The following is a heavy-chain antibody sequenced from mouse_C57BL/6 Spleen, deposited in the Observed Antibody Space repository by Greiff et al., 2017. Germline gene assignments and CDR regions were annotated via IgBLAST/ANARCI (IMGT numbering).Heavy chain of an antibody. V-gene: IGHV14-4*01. Sequence: EVQLQQSGAELVRPGASVKLSCTASGFNIKDDYMHWVKQRPEQGLEWIGWIDPENGDTEYASKFQGKATITADTSSNTAYLQLSSLTSGDTAVYYCTHITTVVGYWGQGTTLTVSS. J-gene: IGHJ2*01. CDR1: GFNIKDDY. D-gene: IGHD1-1*01. CDR2: IDPENGDT. CDR3: THITTVVGY.